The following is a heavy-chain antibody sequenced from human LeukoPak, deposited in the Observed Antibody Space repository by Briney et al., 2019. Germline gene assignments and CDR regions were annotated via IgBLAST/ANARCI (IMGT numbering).Heavy chain of an antibody. J-gene: IGHJ2*01. Sequence: PSETLSLTCSVSGGSISSYYWSWIRQPPGKGLEWIGYIYYSGSTNYNPPFKSRVTISVDTSKNQFSLKLSSVTAADTAVYYCARDSLLTYDILTGYWDWYFDLWGRGTLVTVSS. CDR2: IYYSGST. CDR1: GGSISSYY. CDR3: ARDSLLTYDILTGYWDWYFDL. V-gene: IGHV4-59*01. D-gene: IGHD3-9*01.